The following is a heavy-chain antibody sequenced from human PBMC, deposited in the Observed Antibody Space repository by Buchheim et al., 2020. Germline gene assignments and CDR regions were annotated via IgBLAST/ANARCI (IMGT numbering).Heavy chain of an antibody. CDR1: GFTFSSYS. CDR3: ASDPYSSGRYYGMDV. V-gene: IGHV3-48*04. D-gene: IGHD3-22*01. J-gene: IGHJ6*02. CDR2: ISSSSTI. Sequence: EVQLVESGGGLVQPGGSLRLSCAASGFTFSSYSMNWVRQAPGKGLEWVSYISSSSTIYYADSVKGRFTISRDNAKNSLYLQMNSLRAEDTAVYYCASDPYSSGRYYGMDVWGQGTT.